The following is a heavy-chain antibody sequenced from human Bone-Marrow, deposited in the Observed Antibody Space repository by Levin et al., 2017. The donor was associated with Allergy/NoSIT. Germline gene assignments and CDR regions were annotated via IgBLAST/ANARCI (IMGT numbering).Heavy chain of an antibody. CDR2: IIPMFGPA. J-gene: IGHJ6*03. CDR3: ARGVSSIFGVVLRPDYMDV. V-gene: IGHV1-69*06. Sequence: ASVKVSCKASGGTFSSYAISWVRQAPGQGLEWMGGIIPMFGPATYAQMFKDRVTMTADKSTSTAYMELSSLRSEDTAVYYCARGVSSIFGVVLRPDYMDVWGKGTTVTVSS. D-gene: IGHD3-3*01. CDR1: GGTFSSYA.